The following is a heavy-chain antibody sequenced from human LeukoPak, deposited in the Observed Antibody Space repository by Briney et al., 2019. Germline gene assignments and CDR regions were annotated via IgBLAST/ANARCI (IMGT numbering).Heavy chain of an antibody. CDR3: ARAVGLKLDSGSYYDY. J-gene: IGHJ4*02. V-gene: IGHV3-48*03. CDR2: ISSSGSTI. CDR1: GFTFSGYE. D-gene: IGHD1-26*01. Sequence: PGGSLRLSCAASGFTFSGYEMNWVRQAPGKGLEWVSYISSSGSTIYYADSVKGRFTISRDNAKNSLYLQTNSLRAEDTALYYCARAVGLKLDSGSYYDYWGQGTLVTVSS.